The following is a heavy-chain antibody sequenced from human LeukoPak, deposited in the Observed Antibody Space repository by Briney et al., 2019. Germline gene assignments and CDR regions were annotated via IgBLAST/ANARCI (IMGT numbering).Heavy chain of an antibody. Sequence: GGSLRLSCAASGFTFTSYWMSWVRQAPGKGLEWVANIRQEGSEKYYVDSVKGRFTISRDNAKNSLYLQMNSLRAEDTAVYYCARLRYYYDSSGYYGDYWGQGTLVTVSS. D-gene: IGHD3-22*01. CDR2: IRQEGSEK. CDR3: ARLRYYYDSSGYYGDY. V-gene: IGHV3-7*01. J-gene: IGHJ4*02. CDR1: GFTFTSYW.